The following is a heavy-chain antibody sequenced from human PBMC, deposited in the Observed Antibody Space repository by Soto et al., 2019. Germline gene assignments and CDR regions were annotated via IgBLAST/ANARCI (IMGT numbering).Heavy chain of an antibody. CDR2: INPSGGST. V-gene: IGHV1-46*03. CDR3: ARDRHCSGGRCSDTFDY. Sequence: ASVKVSCKASGYTFTSYYMHWVRQAPGQGLEWMGIINPSGGSTSYAQKFQGRVTMTRDTSTSTVYMELSSLRSEDTAVYYCARDRHCSGGRCSDTFDYWGQGTLVTVSS. J-gene: IGHJ4*02. D-gene: IGHD2-15*01. CDR1: GYTFTSYY.